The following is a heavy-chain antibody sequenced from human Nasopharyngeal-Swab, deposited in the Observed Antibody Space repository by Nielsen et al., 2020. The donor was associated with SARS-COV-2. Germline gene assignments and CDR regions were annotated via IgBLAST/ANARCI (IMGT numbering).Heavy chain of an antibody. V-gene: IGHV3-30*18. CDR3: AKGDSSNWSDYYMDV. J-gene: IGHJ6*03. Sequence: GGSLRLSCAASGFTFSSYGMHWVRQAPGKGLEWVAVMSYDGSNKYYADSVKGRFTISRDNSKNTLYLQMNSLRAEDTAVYYCAKGDSSNWSDYYMDVWGKGTTVTVSS. D-gene: IGHD6-13*01. CDR2: MSYDGSNK. CDR1: GFTFSSYG.